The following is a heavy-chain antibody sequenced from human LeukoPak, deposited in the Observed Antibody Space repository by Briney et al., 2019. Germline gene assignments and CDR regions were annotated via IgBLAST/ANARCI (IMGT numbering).Heavy chain of an antibody. J-gene: IGHJ4*02. CDR1: GFTFSSYG. Sequence: AGGSLRLSCAASGFTFSSYGMHWVRQAPGKGLEWVAVIWYDGSNKYYADSVKGRFTISRDNSKNTLYLQMNSLRAEDTAVYYCARGGTTYYYDSSGYYCLDYWGQGTLVTVPS. V-gene: IGHV3-33*01. CDR2: IWYDGSNK. CDR3: ARGGTTYYYDSSGYYCLDY. D-gene: IGHD3-22*01.